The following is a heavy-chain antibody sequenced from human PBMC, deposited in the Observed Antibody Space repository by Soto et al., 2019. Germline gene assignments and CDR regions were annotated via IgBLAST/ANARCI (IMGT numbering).Heavy chain of an antibody. Sequence: PGGSLRLSCAASSITVSTYAMHWVRQALGKGLEWVAVISYDGSYKYYADSVKGRFTISRDNSKSTLYLQLNSLRVEDTALYYCARAYDRRMGRGYTYGVEYGMDVWVQVATVTVSS. D-gene: IGHD5-18*01. CDR2: ISYDGSYK. V-gene: IGHV3-30*04. CDR1: SITVSTYA. J-gene: IGHJ6*02. CDR3: ARAYDRRMGRGYTYGVEYGMDV.